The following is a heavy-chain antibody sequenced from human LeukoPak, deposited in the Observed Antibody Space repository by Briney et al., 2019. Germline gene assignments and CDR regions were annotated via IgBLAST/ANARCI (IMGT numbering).Heavy chain of an antibody. J-gene: IGHJ4*02. CDR2: IYTGGTT. Sequence: GGSLRLSCAASGFTVTSNHMNWVRQAPGKGLEWVSIIYTGGTTHYADSLKDRFTISRDDSINTLYLQMNSLRAEDTAVYCCARDSSSYYFDYWGQGTPVTVSS. CDR1: GFTVTSNH. D-gene: IGHD6-6*01. V-gene: IGHV3-66*01. CDR3: ARDSSSYYFDY.